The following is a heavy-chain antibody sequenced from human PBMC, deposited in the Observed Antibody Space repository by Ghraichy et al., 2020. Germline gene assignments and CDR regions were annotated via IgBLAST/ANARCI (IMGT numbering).Heavy chain of an antibody. D-gene: IGHD2-21*02. Sequence: SVKVSCKASGGTFSSYAISWVRQAPGQGLEWMGGIIPIFGTANYAQKFQGRVTITADESTSTAYMELSSLRSEDTAVYYCLVVVTAKSAEYYFDYWGQGTLVTVSS. V-gene: IGHV1-69*13. CDR3: LVVVTAKSAEYYFDY. CDR2: IIPIFGTA. CDR1: GGTFSSYA. J-gene: IGHJ4*02.